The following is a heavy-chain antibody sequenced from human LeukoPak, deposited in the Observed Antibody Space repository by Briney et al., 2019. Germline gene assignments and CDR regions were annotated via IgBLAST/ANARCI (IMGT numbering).Heavy chain of an antibody. D-gene: IGHD3-10*01. V-gene: IGHV3-74*01. CDR1: GFTFSSYW. J-gene: IGHJ4*02. CDR2: IKSDGSST. Sequence: PGGSLRLSCAASGFTFSSYWMHWVRQVPGKGLVWVSRIKSDGSSTSYADLVKGRFTMSRDNAKNTLYLQMNSLRAEDTAVYYCARESLTDYYGDYWGQGTLVTVSS. CDR3: ARESLTDYYGDY.